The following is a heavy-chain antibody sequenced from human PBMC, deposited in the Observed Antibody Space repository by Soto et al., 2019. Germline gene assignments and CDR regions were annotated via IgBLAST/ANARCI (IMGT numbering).Heavy chain of an antibody. D-gene: IGHD6-19*01. V-gene: IGHV4-59*01. J-gene: IGHJ4*02. Sequence: SEALALSCAVSGGSMSSYYWSWIRQPPGKGLEWIGYIYYSGSTNYNPSLKSRVTISVDTSKNQFSLKLSSVTAADTAVYYCARVSVMAVAAQKWSFDYWGQGTLVPVSS. CDR1: GGSMSSYY. CDR2: IYYSGST. CDR3: ARVSVMAVAAQKWSFDY.